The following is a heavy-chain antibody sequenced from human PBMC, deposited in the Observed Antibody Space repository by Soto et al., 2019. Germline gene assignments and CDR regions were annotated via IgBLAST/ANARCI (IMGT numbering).Heavy chain of an antibody. Sequence: GASVKVSCKVSGYTLTELSMHWVRQAPGKGLEWMGGFDPEDGETIYAQKFQGRVTMTRDTSISTAYMELSRLRSDDTAVYYCARVRRDGYKKADYWGQGTLVTV. D-gene: IGHD5-12*01. CDR2: FDPEDGET. J-gene: IGHJ4*02. CDR1: GYTLTELS. V-gene: IGHV1-24*01. CDR3: ARVRRDGYKKADY.